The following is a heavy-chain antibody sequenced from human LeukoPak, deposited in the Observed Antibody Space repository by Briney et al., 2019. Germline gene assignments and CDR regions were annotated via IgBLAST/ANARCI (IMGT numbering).Heavy chain of an antibody. CDR2: FDPEDGET. D-gene: IGHD2-2*01. J-gene: IGHJ5*02. Sequence: ASVKVSCKVSGYTLTELSMHWVRQAPGKGLEWMGGFDPEDGETIYAQKFQGRVTMTEDTSTDTAYMELSSLRSEDTAVYYCASTHSPRYCSSTSCSGSWFDPWGQGTLVTVSS. V-gene: IGHV1-24*01. CDR1: GYTLTELS. CDR3: ASTHSPRYCSSTSCSGSWFDP.